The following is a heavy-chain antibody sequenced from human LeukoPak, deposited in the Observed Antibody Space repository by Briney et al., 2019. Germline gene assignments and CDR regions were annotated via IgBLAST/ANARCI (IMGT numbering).Heavy chain of an antibody. D-gene: IGHD3-3*01. Sequence: ASVKVSCKASGYTFTSYDINWVRQATGQGLEWMGWMNPNSGNTGYAQKFQGRATMTRNTSISTAYMELSSLRSEDTAVYYCARGSSITIFGVVTNYGMDVWGQGTTVTVSS. V-gene: IGHV1-8*01. CDR2: MNPNSGNT. CDR1: GYTFTSYD. J-gene: IGHJ6*02. CDR3: ARGSSITIFGVVTNYGMDV.